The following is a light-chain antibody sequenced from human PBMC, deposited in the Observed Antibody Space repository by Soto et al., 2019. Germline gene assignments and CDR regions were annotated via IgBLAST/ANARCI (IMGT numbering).Light chain of an antibody. CDR1: QNIGTW. Sequence: DIQMTQSPSTLSASVGDRVTITCRASQNIGTWLAWYQQNPGKAPKLLIYEASSLESGVSSRFSGSGSGTDFTLTISSLQPDESGSFYCQQYNSYPLTFGGGTKVEI. J-gene: IGKJ4*01. CDR3: QQYNSYPLT. V-gene: IGKV1-5*03. CDR2: EAS.